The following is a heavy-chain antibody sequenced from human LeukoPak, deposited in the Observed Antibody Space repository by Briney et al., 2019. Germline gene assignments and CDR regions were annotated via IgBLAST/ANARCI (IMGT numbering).Heavy chain of an antibody. Sequence: GRSLRLSCAASGFTFDDYAMHWVRQAPGKGLEWVSGISWNSGSIGYADSVKGRFTISRDNAKNSLYLQMNSLRAEDMALYYCAKDITITILGGRGAFEIWGKGTMVTVSS. CDR1: GFTFDDYA. CDR3: AKDITITILGGRGAFEI. J-gene: IGHJ3*02. D-gene: IGHD3-3*01. V-gene: IGHV3-9*03. CDR2: ISWNSGSI.